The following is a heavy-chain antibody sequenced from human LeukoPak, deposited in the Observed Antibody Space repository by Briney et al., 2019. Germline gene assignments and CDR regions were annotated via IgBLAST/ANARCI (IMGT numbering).Heavy chain of an antibody. CDR1: GGSFSGYY. CDR2: INHSGST. V-gene: IGHV4-34*01. Sequence: SETLSLTCAVYGGSFSGYYWSWIRQPPGKGLEWIGEINHSGSTNYNPSLKSRVTISVDTSKNQFSLKLSSVTAADTAVYYCARDPTNDAFDIWGQGTMVTVSS. J-gene: IGHJ3*02. CDR3: ARDPTNDAFDI. D-gene: IGHD5-24*01.